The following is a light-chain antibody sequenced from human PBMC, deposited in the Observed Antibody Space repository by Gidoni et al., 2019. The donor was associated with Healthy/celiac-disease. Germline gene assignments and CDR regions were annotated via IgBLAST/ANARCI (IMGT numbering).Light chain of an antibody. J-gene: IGLJ3*02. CDR3: AAWDDSLSGRWV. CDR2: RNN. V-gene: IGLV1-47*01. CDR1: SSTIGSNY. Sequence: QSVLTQPPSASGTPGQRVTLSCSGSSSTIGSNYVYWYQQLPGTAPKLLIYRNNQRPSGVPDRFSGSKSGTSASLAISGLRSEDEADYYCAAWDDSLSGRWVFGGGTKLTVL.